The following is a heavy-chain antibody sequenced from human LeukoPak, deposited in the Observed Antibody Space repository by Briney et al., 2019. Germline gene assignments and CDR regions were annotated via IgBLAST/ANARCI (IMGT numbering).Heavy chain of an antibody. J-gene: IGHJ3*02. CDR2: INPNSGGT. CDR1: GYTFTGYY. CDR3: ARLYPIVVVNNDAFDI. D-gene: IGHD3-22*01. V-gene: IGHV1-2*02. Sequence: GASVKVSCKASGYTFTGYYMHWVRQAPGQGLEWMGWINPNSGGTNYAQKFQGRVTMTRDTSISTAYMELSRLRSDDTAVYYCARLYPIVVVNNDAFDIWGQGTMVTVSS.